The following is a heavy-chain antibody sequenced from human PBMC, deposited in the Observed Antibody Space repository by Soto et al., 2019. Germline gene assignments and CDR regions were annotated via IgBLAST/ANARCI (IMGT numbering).Heavy chain of an antibody. CDR3: AKERYCSSTSCYLHWFDP. V-gene: IGHV3-23*01. J-gene: IGHJ5*02. Sequence: GGSLRLSCAASGFTFSSYDMSWVRQAPGKGLEWVSAISGSGGSTYYADSVKGRFTISRDNSKNTLYLQMNSLRAEDTAVYYCAKERYCSSTSCYLHWFDPWGQRTLVTVSS. CDR2: ISGSGGST. CDR1: GFTFSSYD. D-gene: IGHD2-2*01.